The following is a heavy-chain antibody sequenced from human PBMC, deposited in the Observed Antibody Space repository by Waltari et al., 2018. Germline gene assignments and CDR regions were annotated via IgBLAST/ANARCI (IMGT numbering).Heavy chain of an antibody. V-gene: IGHV4-34*01. D-gene: IGHD2-15*01. Sequence: QVQLQQWGAGLLKPSETLSLTCAVYGGSFSGYYWSWIRQPPGKGLEWMGEINQSGSTNHNPSLTSLVTISVDTSKNQFSLKLSSVTAADTAVYYCARDFGYCSGGSCYSAAFDIWGQGTMVTVSS. CDR1: GGSFSGYY. J-gene: IGHJ3*02. CDR2: INQSGST. CDR3: ARDFGYCSGGSCYSAAFDI.